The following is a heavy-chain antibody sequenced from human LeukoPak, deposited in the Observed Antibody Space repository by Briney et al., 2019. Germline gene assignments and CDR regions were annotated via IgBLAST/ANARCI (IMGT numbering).Heavy chain of an antibody. CDR1: GYTFTSYY. D-gene: IGHD2-2*01. J-gene: IGHJ4*02. Sequence: GASVKVSCKASGYTFTSYYMHWARQAPGQGLEWMGIINPSGGSTSYAQKFQGRVTMTRDTSTSTVYMELSSLRSEDTAVYYCARDPRTSIVVVPAAMSAFDYWGQGTLVTVSS. CDR2: INPSGGST. V-gene: IGHV1-46*01. CDR3: ARDPRTSIVVVPAAMSAFDY.